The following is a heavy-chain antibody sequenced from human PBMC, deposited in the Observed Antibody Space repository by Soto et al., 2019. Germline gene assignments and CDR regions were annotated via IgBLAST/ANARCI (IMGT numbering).Heavy chain of an antibody. CDR3: ARGPRGLYHHDY. CDR2: INMDGSST. D-gene: IGHD2-2*01. V-gene: IGHV3-74*01. CDR1: GFTFSGDW. Sequence: PGGSLRLSCAASGFTFSGDWRHWVRQGAGKGLVWVSRINMDGSSTNYADSVKGRFTISRDNAKNTLYLQMNSLRVDDTAVYYCARGPRGLYHHDYWGQGALVTVSS. J-gene: IGHJ4*02.